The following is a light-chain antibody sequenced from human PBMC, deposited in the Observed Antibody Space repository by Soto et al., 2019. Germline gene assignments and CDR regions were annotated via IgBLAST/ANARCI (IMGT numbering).Light chain of an antibody. CDR2: GAS. CDR1: QSISDT. CDR3: QQYNNWPRLT. Sequence: EIVMTQSPATLSVSPGGRATLSCRASQSISDTLAWYQQKPGQAPRLLIHGASTRAPGFPARFSGSGSGTEFTLTISSLQSEDFAVYYCQQYNNWPRLTFGGGTKVDIK. J-gene: IGKJ4*01. V-gene: IGKV3-15*01.